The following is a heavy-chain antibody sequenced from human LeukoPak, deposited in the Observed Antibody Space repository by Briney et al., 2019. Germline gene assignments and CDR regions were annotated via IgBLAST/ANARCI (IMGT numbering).Heavy chain of an antibody. CDR3: ARDKPEDNAFDI. Sequence: PSETLSLTCTVSGGSIGSYYWSWIRQPPGKGLEWIGYIYYSGSTNYNPSLKSRVTISVDTSKNQFSLKLSSVTAADTAVYYCARDKPEDNAFDIWGQGTMVTVSS. D-gene: IGHD1-14*01. CDR2: IYYSGST. V-gene: IGHV4-59*01. J-gene: IGHJ3*02. CDR1: GGSIGSYY.